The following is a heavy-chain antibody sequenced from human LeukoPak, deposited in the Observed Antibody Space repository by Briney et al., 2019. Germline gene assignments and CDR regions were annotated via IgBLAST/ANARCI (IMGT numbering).Heavy chain of an antibody. Sequence: SQTLSLTCAISGDSVSSNSAAWNWIRQSPSRGLEWLGRTYYRSKWYNDYAVSVKSRITINPDTSKNQFSLQLNSVTPEDTAVYYCARDRYSGYDWKDYYYYYMDVWGKGTTVTVSS. V-gene: IGHV6-1*01. CDR2: TYYRSKWYN. CDR3: ARDRYSGYDWKDYYYYYMDV. D-gene: IGHD5-12*01. CDR1: GDSVSSNSAA. J-gene: IGHJ6*03.